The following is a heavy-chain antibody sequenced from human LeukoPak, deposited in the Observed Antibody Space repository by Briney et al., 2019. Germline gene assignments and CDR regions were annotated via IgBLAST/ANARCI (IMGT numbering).Heavy chain of an antibody. V-gene: IGHV3-23*01. CDR1: GFTFSSYA. Sequence: GKSLRLSCAASGFTFSSYAMSWVRQAPGKGLEWVSAISGSGGSTYYADSVKGRFTISRDNSKNTLYLQMNSLRAEDTAVYYCAHQQLWFGACQVDNDAFDIWGQGTVVTVSS. J-gene: IGHJ3*02. CDR2: ISGSGGST. D-gene: IGHD3-10*01. CDR3: AHQQLWFGACQVDNDAFDI.